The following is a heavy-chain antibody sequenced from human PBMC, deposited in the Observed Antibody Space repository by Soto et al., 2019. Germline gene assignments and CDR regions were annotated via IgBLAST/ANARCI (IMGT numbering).Heavy chain of an antibody. CDR1: GGTFSRYA. D-gene: IGHD3-22*01. CDR2: IIPMFGKA. Sequence: QVQLVQSGAEVKKPGSSVKVSCKASGGTFSRYAISWVRQAPGQGLEWMGGIIPMFGKANYAQKFQGRVTITADVSTSTGYMELRSLISEDTAVYYCARDGTLYDTSGYYYLYWGQGTLVTVSS. V-gene: IGHV1-69*01. J-gene: IGHJ4*02. CDR3: ARDGTLYDTSGYYYLY.